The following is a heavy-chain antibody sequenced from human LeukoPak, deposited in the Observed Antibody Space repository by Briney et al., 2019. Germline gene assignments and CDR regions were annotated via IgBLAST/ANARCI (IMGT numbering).Heavy chain of an antibody. CDR3: ARGYCSGGSCYYYCYYMDV. V-gene: IGHV4-4*07. CDR1: GGSISSYY. J-gene: IGHJ6*03. Sequence: PSETLSLTCTVSGGSISSYYWSWIRQPAGKGLEWIGRIYTSRSTNYNPSLKSRVTMSVDTSKNQFSLKLSSVTAADTAVYYCARGYCSGGSCYYYCYYMDVWGKGTTVTVSS. D-gene: IGHD2-15*01. CDR2: IYTSRST.